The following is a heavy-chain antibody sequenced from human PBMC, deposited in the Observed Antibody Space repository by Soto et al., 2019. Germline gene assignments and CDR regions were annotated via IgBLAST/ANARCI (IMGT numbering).Heavy chain of an antibody. V-gene: IGHV1-69*01. D-gene: IGHD2-2*01. CDR3: ARSPLGGYCSSTSCYLSLGMDV. CDR2: IIPIFGTA. Sequence: QVQLVQSGAEVKKPGYSVKVSCKASGGTFSSYAISWVRQAPGQGLELMGGIIPIFGTANYEQKFQARVTITADESTSTAYMEMSSLRSEDTAVYYCARSPLGGYCSSTSCYLSLGMDVWGQGTTVTVSS. J-gene: IGHJ6*02. CDR1: GGTFSSYA.